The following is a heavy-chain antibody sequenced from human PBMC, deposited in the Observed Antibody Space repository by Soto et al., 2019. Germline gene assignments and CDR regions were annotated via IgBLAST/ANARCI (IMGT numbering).Heavy chain of an antibody. Sequence: VGPMRLSCATSGFTIRSYGMHWVSQAPGKGLVWVSRINPGGSITAYADSVKGRFTISRDNSKNTLYLQMNSLRAEDTAVYYCAKDPAATTFDYWGQGTLVTVSS. D-gene: IGHD2-15*01. CDR3: AKDPAATTFDY. J-gene: IGHJ4*02. V-gene: IGHV3-74*01. CDR2: INPGGSIT. CDR1: GFTIRSYG.